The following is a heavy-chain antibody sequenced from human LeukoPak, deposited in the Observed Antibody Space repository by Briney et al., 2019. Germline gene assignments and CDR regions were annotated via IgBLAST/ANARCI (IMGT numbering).Heavy chain of an antibody. Sequence: GGSLRLSCASSGFSFSSYWMSWVRQAPGKGLEWVSAISGSGGSTYYADSVRGRFTISRDNSKNTLYLQMNSLRAEDTAVYYCAKSPGYYDSSGYYFVYWGQGTLVTVSS. CDR1: GFSFSSYW. D-gene: IGHD3-22*01. CDR2: ISGSGGST. J-gene: IGHJ4*02. V-gene: IGHV3-23*01. CDR3: AKSPGYYDSSGYYFVY.